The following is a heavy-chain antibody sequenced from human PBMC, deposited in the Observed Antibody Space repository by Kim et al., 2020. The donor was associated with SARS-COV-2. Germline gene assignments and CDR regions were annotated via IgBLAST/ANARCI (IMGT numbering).Heavy chain of an antibody. Sequence: LDTANYAQKLQGRVTITADESTSTAYMELSSLRSEDTAVYYCAKLGLGDWGQGTLVTVSS. J-gene: IGHJ4*02. CDR2: LDTA. D-gene: IGHD3-10*01. V-gene: IGHV1-69*01. CDR3: AKLGLGD.